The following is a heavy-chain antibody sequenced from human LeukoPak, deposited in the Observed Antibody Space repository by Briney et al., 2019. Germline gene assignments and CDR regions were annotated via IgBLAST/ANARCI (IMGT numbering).Heavy chain of an antibody. Sequence: PGGSLRLSCAASGFTFSSYAMSWVRQAPGKGLEWVSAISGSGGSTYYADSVKGRFTISRDNSKNTLYPQMNSLRAEDTAVYYCAKPDSSGWLFTVEYYFDYWGQGTLVTVSS. D-gene: IGHD6-19*01. V-gene: IGHV3-23*01. J-gene: IGHJ4*02. CDR1: GFTFSSYA. CDR2: ISGSGGST. CDR3: AKPDSSGWLFTVEYYFDY.